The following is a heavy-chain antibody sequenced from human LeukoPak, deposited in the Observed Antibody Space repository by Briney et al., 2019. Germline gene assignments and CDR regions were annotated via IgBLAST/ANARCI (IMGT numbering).Heavy chain of an antibody. CDR3: ARDLAAVGNPLDY. D-gene: IGHD6-13*01. CDR1: DYTFTSYG. J-gene: IGHJ4*02. CDR2: ISGQNGNT. Sequence: ASVKVSCKASDYTFTSYGISWVQQAPGQGLEWMGWISGQNGNTNYLQKYRGRVTMTIDTPTNTAYMELRSLRSDDTAVYYCARDLAAVGNPLDYWGQGTLVIVSS. V-gene: IGHV1-18*01.